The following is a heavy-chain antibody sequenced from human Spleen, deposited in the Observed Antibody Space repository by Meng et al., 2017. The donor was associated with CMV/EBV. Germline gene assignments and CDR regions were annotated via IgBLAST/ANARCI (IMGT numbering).Heavy chain of an antibody. CDR3: ARVPRTSAKPHFDY. D-gene: IGHD1-14*01. Sequence: SETLSLTCTVSGGSISSYYWSWIRQPPGKGLEWIGYIYYSGSTNYNPSLKSRVTISVDTSKNQFSLKLSSVTAADTAVYYCARVPRTSAKPHFDYWGQGTLVTVSS. CDR1: GGSISSYY. CDR2: IYYSGST. J-gene: IGHJ4*02. V-gene: IGHV4-59*01.